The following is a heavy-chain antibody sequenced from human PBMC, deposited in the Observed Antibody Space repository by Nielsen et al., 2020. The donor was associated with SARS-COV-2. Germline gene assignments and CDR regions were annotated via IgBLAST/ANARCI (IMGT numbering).Heavy chain of an antibody. Sequence: ASVKVSCKASGYTFTSYAMHWVRQAPGQRLEWMGWINAGNGNTKYSQKFQGRVTITADKSTSTAYMELSSLRSEDTAVYYCARLVGAGADDAFDIWGQGTMVTVSS. D-gene: IGHD1-26*01. CDR2: INAGNGNT. J-gene: IGHJ3*02. V-gene: IGHV1-3*01. CDR3: ARLVGAGADDAFDI. CDR1: GYTFTSYA.